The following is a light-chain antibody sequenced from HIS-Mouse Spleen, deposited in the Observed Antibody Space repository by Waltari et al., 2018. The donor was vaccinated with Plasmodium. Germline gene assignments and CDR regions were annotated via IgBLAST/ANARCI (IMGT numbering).Light chain of an antibody. CDR3: QQYYSTPLT. Sequence: DIVMTQSPDSLAVSLGARATINCQSSPSVLYSPNNQNYLAWYQQKPGQPPKLLIYWASTRESGVPDRFSGSGSGTDFTLTISSLQAEDVAVYYCQQYYSTPLTFGGGTKVEIK. J-gene: IGKJ4*01. V-gene: IGKV4-1*01. CDR2: WAS. CDR1: PSVLYSPNNQNY.